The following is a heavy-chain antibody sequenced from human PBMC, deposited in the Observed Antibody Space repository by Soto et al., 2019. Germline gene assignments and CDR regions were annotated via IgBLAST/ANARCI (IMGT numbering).Heavy chain of an antibody. Sequence: GASVKVSCKASGFTFTSSAMQWVRQARGQRLEWIGWIVVGSGNTNYAQKFQERVTITRDMSTSTAYMELSSLRSEDTAVYYCAADRSSTDDYDFWSGYVGSNWFDPWGQGTLVTVSS. D-gene: IGHD3-3*01. V-gene: IGHV1-58*02. J-gene: IGHJ5*02. CDR1: GFTFTSSA. CDR2: IVVGSGNT. CDR3: AADRSSTDDYDFWSGYVGSNWFDP.